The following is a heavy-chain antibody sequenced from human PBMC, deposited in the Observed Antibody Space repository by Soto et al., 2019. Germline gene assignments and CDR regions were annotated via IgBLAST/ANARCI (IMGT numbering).Heavy chain of an antibody. J-gene: IGHJ4*01. CDR3: TRLAIGVVGAEYFFDY. Sequence: EVQLVESGGGLVQPGGSLKLSCAASGFTFRGSDIHWVRQASGKGLEWVGRIKTKSNDYATAYAASVQGRFTISRDDSENTAFLQMSNLKSEDTAVYYCTRLAIGVVGAEYFFDYWGHGTLVTVSS. D-gene: IGHD1-26*01. CDR2: IKTKSNDYAT. V-gene: IGHV3-73*02. CDR1: GFTFRGSD.